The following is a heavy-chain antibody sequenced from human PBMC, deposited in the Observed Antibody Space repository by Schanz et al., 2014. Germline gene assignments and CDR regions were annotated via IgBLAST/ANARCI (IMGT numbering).Heavy chain of an antibody. J-gene: IGHJ3*02. D-gene: IGHD3-9*01. CDR1: GGTFVTFF. Sequence: QVQLVQSGAEVKKPGSSVKVSCKPSGGTFVTFFFTWVRQAPGQGPQWMGRISPLLGVANYAQKFQGRVTVTRDTSTTTVSMDLSSLISEDTAVYYCAFDRDDAYDIWGQGTTVTVSS. CDR2: ISPLLGVA. CDR3: AFDRDDAYDI. V-gene: IGHV1-69*04.